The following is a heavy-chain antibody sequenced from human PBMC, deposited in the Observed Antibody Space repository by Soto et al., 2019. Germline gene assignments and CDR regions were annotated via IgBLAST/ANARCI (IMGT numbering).Heavy chain of an antibody. CDR3: AKADSGWSPFDS. V-gene: IGHV3-23*01. D-gene: IGHD6-19*01. CDR1: GFTFSSYA. Sequence: EVQLLESGGGLVQPGGSLRLSCAASGFTFSSYAMSWVRQAPGKGLEWVSAISGSGGATYYADSVKGRFTISRDNSKNTLYMQMNSLRAEDTAVYYCAKADSGWSPFDSWGQGTLVTVSS. CDR2: ISGSGGAT. J-gene: IGHJ4*02.